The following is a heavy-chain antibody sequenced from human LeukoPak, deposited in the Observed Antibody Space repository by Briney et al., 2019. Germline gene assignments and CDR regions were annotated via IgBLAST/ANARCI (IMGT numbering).Heavy chain of an antibody. V-gene: IGHV4-30-4*01. CDR3: ARERHDSSGYYSRYFAY. CDR1: GGSISSGDYY. Sequence: PSQTLSLTCTVSGGSISSGDYYWSWIRQPPGKGLEWIGYIYYSGSTYYNPSLKSRVTISVDTSKNQFSLKLSSVTAADTAVYYCARERHDSSGYYSRYFAYWGQGTLVTVSS. J-gene: IGHJ4*02. D-gene: IGHD3-22*01. CDR2: IYYSGST.